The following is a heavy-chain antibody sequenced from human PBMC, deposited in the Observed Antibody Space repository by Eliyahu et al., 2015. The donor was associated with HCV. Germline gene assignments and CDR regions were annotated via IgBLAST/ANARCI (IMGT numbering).Heavy chain of an antibody. Sequence: QLQLQESGPGLVKPSETLSLTCTVSGGSISSSSYYWGWIRQPPGKGLEWIGSIYYSGSTYYNPSLKSRVTISVDTSKNQFSLKLSSVTAADTAVYYCARVRWGGYFDYWGQGTLVTVSS. CDR1: GGSISSSSYY. J-gene: IGHJ4*02. CDR3: ARVRWGGYFDY. CDR2: IYYSGST. D-gene: IGHD3-3*01. V-gene: IGHV4-39*07.